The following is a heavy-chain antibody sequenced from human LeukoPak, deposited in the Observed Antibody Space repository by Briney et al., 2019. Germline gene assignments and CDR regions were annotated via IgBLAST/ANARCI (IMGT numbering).Heavy chain of an antibody. Sequence: ASVKVSCKASGYTFTSYYMHWVRQAPGQGLEWMGIINPSGGSTSYAQKVQGRVTMTRDTSTSTVYMELSGLRSEDTAVYYCASVPLSGYYDSFDYWGQGTLVTVSS. J-gene: IGHJ4*02. V-gene: IGHV1-46*01. D-gene: IGHD3-22*01. CDR3: ASVPLSGYYDSFDY. CDR1: GYTFTSYY. CDR2: INPSGGST.